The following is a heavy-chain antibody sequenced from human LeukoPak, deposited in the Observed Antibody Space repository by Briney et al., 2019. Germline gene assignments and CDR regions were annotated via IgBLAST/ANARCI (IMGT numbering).Heavy chain of an antibody. CDR2: VCSRGTA. CDR3: AREFVLLTSGQPSPYYMDA. J-gene: IGHJ6*03. D-gene: IGHD1-1*01. Sequence: PSETLSLTCNVSGKSVSEFFWNWIRQPPGRGLEWVGRVCSRGTADYSPSLNGRATISLDTSKNQVSLSLTSATAADTARYYCAREFVLLTSGQPSPYYMDAWGRGASVTVSS. V-gene: IGHV4-4*07. CDR1: GKSVSEFF.